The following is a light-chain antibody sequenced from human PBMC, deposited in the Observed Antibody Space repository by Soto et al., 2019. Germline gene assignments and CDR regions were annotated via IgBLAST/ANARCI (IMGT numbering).Light chain of an antibody. V-gene: IGKV4-1*01. Sequence: DIVMTQSPDSLAVSLGERATINCKSSQSVLYSSNNKNYLAWYQQKPGQPPKLLIYWASTREPGVPDRFSGSGSGTDFTLTISSLQAEDVAVYYCQQYYSTPCTFGQGTKLEI. CDR1: QSVLYSSNNKNY. CDR3: QQYYSTPCT. CDR2: WAS. J-gene: IGKJ2*02.